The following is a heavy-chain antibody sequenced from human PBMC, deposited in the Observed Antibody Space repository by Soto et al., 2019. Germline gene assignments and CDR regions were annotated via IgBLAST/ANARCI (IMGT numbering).Heavy chain of an antibody. D-gene: IGHD3-16*01. CDR2: ISSSSSYI. J-gene: IGHJ3*02. V-gene: IGHV3-21*01. CDR1: GFTFSSYS. CDR3: AREGPFGPAFDI. Sequence: EVQLVESGGGLVKPGGSLRLSCAASGFTFSSYSMNWVRQAPGKGLEWVSSISSSSSYIYYADSVKGRFTISRDNAKNSLYLQMNSLRAEDTAVYYCAREGPFGPAFDIWGQGTMVTVSS.